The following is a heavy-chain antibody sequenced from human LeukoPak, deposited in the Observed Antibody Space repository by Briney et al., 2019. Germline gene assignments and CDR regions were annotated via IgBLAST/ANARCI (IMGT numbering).Heavy chain of an antibody. V-gene: IGHV4-59*12. CDR1: GGSISGYY. J-gene: IGHJ3*02. D-gene: IGHD6-6*01. Sequence: SETLSLTCSVSGGSISGYYWTWIRQPPGQTLEWIGYIYSSGSTNYNPSLQSRVTMSVDTSVNQFSLKLSSVTAADTAVYYCAREGSSRIFDIWGQGTMVTVSS. CDR3: AREGSSRIFDI. CDR2: IYSSGST.